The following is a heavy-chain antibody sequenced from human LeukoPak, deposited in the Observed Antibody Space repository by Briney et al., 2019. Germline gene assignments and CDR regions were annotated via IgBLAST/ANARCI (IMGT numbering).Heavy chain of an antibody. V-gene: IGHV3-15*01. J-gene: IGHJ5*02. CDR1: GFTFSDAW. CDR3: TKEDGWSDP. D-gene: IGHD5-24*01. CDR2: IKSKIHGGTI. Sequence: PGGSLRLSCAASGFTFSDAWMNWVRQAPGKGLEWVGRIKSKIHGGTIDYAAPVKGRFTISRDDSKNTLYLQMNSLKTEDTAVYYCTKEDGWSDPWSQGTLVTVSS.